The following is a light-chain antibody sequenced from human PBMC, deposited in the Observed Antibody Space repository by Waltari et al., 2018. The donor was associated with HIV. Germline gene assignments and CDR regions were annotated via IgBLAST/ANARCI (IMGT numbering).Light chain of an antibody. J-gene: IGLJ2*01. V-gene: IGLV3-21*04. CDR2: NDS. CDR3: QVWDSSSDHVV. Sequence: SYVLTQPPSVSVAPGKTATITCGGNHIGSKTVHWCQQRPGQAPVLVIYNDSDRPSGIPERFSGSNAWNTATLTITRVEAGDESDYYCQVWDSSSDHVVFGGGTKLTVL. CDR1: HIGSKT.